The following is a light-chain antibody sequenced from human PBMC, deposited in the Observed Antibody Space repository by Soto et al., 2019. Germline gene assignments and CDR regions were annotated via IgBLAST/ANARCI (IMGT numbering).Light chain of an antibody. CDR1: LSPLYSDGNTY. CDR2: KVS. CDR3: MQGTHWPYT. J-gene: IGKJ2*01. Sequence: DVVMTQSPLSLPVTLGQPASISCRSSLSPLYSDGNTYLNWFQLRPGQSPRRLIYKVSNRDSGVXDXXGGSGSGTDFSLNISRVEAEDVAVYVCMQGTHWPYTFRQGTKLEI. V-gene: IGKV2-30*01.